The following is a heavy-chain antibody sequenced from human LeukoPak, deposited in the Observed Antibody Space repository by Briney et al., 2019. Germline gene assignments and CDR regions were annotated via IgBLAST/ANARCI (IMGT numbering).Heavy chain of an antibody. V-gene: IGHV3-53*01. CDR1: GFTFSSYG. CDR3: ARDIYGDYGDY. D-gene: IGHD4-17*01. Sequence: PGRSLRLSCAASGFTFSSYGMHWVRQAPGKGLEWVSVIYSGGSTYYADSVKGRFTISRDNSKNTLYLQMNSLRAEDTAVYYCARDIYGDYGDYWGQGTLVTVSS. CDR2: IYSGGST. J-gene: IGHJ4*02.